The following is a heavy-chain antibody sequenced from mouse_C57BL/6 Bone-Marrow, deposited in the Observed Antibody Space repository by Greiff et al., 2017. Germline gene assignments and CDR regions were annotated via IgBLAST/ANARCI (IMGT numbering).Heavy chain of an antibody. J-gene: IGHJ3*01. Sequence: QVHVKQPGAELVKPGASVKLSCKASGYTFTSYWMHWVKQRPGRGLEWIGRIDPNSGGTKYNEKFKSKATLTVDKPSSTAYMQLSSLTSEDSAVYYGARSYYDYDVPIAYWGQGTLVTVSA. CDR1: GYTFTSYW. CDR2: IDPNSGGT. V-gene: IGHV1-72*01. D-gene: IGHD2-4*01. CDR3: ARSYYDYDVPIAY.